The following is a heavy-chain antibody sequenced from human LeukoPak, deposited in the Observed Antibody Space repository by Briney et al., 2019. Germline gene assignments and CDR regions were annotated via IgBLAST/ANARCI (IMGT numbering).Heavy chain of an antibody. CDR3: ARVGTVTTKGVRYWYFDL. V-gene: IGHV1-18*01. CDR2: ISAYNGKT. J-gene: IGHJ2*01. Sequence: VASVKVSCKASGYTFTSYGISWVRQAPGQWLEWMGWISAYNGKTNYAQKLQGRGTMTTDTSTSTAYMELRRLRSDDTAVYYCARVGTVTTKGVRYWYFDLWGRGTLVIVSS. D-gene: IGHD4-17*01. CDR1: GYTFTSYG.